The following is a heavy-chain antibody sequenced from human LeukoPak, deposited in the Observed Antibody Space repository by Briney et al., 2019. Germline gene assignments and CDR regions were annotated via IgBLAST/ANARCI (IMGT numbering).Heavy chain of an antibody. CDR2: INPNSGGT. Sequence: ASVKVSCKASGYTFTGYYMHWVRQAPGQGLEWMGWINPNSGGTNYAQKFQGRVTMTRDTSTSTAYMELSRLRSDDTAVYYCARDMGNSLYYFDYWGQGTLVTVSS. J-gene: IGHJ4*02. D-gene: IGHD1-7*01. CDR3: ARDMGNSLYYFDY. CDR1: GYTFTGYY. V-gene: IGHV1-2*02.